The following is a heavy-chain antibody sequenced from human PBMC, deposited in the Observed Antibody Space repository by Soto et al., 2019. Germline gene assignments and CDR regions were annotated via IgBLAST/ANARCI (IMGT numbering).Heavy chain of an antibody. V-gene: IGHV3-74*01. Sequence: EVLLVESGGGRVQPGGSLRLSCAASGFNFNFYWMHWVRQAPGKGLVWVSRINGDGSTTSYADSVKGRFTISRDNAKNTLFLQMDSLRVDDTAVYYCVRDFPTNLEDADTVASWFDPWGQGTLVTVSS. D-gene: IGHD5-12*01. J-gene: IGHJ5*02. CDR3: VRDFPTNLEDADTVASWFDP. CDR1: GFNFNFYW. CDR2: INGDGSTT.